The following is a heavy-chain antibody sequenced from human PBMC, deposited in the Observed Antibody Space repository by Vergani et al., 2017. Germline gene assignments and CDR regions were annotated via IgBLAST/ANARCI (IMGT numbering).Heavy chain of an antibody. J-gene: IGHJ4*02. V-gene: IGHV4-39*01. CDR1: GGSISRSSYY. CDR2: IYYSGST. CDR3: ARHLLAEMAFVDY. D-gene: IGHD5-24*01. Sequence: QLQLQESGPGLVKPSETLSLTCTVSGGSISRSSYYWGWIRQPPGKGLEWIGSIYYSGSTYYNPSLKSRVTISVDTSKNQFPLKLSSVTAADTAVYYCARHLLAEMAFVDYWGQGTLVTVSS.